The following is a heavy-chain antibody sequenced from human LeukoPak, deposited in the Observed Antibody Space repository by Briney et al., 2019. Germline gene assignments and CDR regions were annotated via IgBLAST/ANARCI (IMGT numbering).Heavy chain of an antibody. Sequence: GGSLRLSCAASGFTFRTSGMNWVRQAPGKGLEWVAVISYDGSNKYYADSVKGRFTISRDNSKNTLYLQMNSLRAEDTAVYYCARDVGYSYGYYYYYYMDVWGKGTTVTVSS. J-gene: IGHJ6*03. CDR1: GFTFRTSG. CDR2: ISYDGSNK. D-gene: IGHD5-18*01. V-gene: IGHV3-30*03. CDR3: ARDVGYSYGYYYYYYMDV.